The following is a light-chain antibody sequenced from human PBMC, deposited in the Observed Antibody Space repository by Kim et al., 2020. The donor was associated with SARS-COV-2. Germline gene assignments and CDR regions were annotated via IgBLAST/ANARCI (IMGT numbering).Light chain of an antibody. CDR1: KLGDKY. V-gene: IGLV3-1*01. CDR2: QDT. Sequence: VSPGQTASITCSGDKLGDKYTCWYQQKPGQSPVLVIYQDTERPSGVPERFSGSNSGNTATLTISGSQAMDEADYYCQAWDSSTYVFGTGTKVTVL. CDR3: QAWDSSTYV. J-gene: IGLJ1*01.